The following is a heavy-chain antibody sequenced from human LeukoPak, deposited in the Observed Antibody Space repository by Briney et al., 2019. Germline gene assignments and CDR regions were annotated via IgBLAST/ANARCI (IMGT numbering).Heavy chain of an antibody. CDR1: DMTFSNCR. D-gene: IGHD3-22*01. V-gene: IGHV3-48*04. CDR2: ISGPSTTI. J-gene: IGHJ4*02. CDR3: ASTTTYYYDSSGRDFDY. Sequence: PGGSLRLSCVASDMTFSNCRMNWVRQAPGKGLEWVSYISGPSTTIYYADSVRGRFTISRDNAKKSLYLQMNSLRAEDTAVYYCASTTTYYYDSSGRDFDYWGQGTLVTVSS.